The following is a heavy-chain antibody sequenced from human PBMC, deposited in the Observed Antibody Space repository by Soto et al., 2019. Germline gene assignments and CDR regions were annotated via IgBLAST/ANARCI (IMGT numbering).Heavy chain of an antibody. CDR3: AREGLRDWDALDV. J-gene: IGHJ3*01. CDR1: GFTFSSHD. V-gene: IGHV3-13*04. Sequence: EVQLVESGGGLVQPGGSLRLSCSASGFTFSSHDIHWVRQTTGKRLEWVSAFTAAGNTYYAGSVKCRFTISRDNAKNSLYLQMNSLRVGDTAVYYCAREGLRDWDALDVWGQGTMVTVSS. CDR2: FTAAGNT. D-gene: IGHD3-9*01.